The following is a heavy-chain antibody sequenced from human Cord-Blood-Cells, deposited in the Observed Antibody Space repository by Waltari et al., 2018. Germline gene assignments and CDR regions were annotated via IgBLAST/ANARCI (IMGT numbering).Heavy chain of an antibody. J-gene: IGHJ3*02. D-gene: IGHD1-1*01. CDR2: ISYDGNNK. CDR1: GFTFSHYG. CDR3: ANTGGHAFDI. Sequence: QVQLVESGGGVVQPGRSLRLSCAASGFTFSHYGMPWVRQAPGKGLEWGAVISYDGNNKYYADSVKGRFTISRDNSKNTLYLQMNSLRAEDTAVYYCANTGGHAFDIWGQGTMVTVSS. V-gene: IGHV3-30*18.